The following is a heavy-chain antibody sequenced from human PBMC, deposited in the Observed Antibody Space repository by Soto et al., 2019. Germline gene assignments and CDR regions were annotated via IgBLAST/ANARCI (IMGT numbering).Heavy chain of an antibody. CDR3: ASLIAAAAGTDYYGMDV. V-gene: IGHV5-51*01. Sequence: PGESLKISCKGSGYSFTSYWIGWVRQMPGKGLEWMGIIYPGDSDTRYSPSFQGQVTISADKSISTAYLQWSSLKASDTAMYYCASLIAAAAGTDYYGMDVWGQGTTVTVSS. D-gene: IGHD6-13*01. CDR2: IYPGDSDT. J-gene: IGHJ6*02. CDR1: GYSFTSYW.